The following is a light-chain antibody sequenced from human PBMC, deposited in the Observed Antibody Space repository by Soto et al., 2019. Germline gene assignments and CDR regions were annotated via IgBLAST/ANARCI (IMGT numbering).Light chain of an antibody. CDR3: SSYSVSTAYL. J-gene: IGLJ1*01. V-gene: IGLV2-14*03. CDR2: DVS. Sequence: QSVLTQPGSVSGSPGQSVTISCTGTSSDVGGYDYVSWYQLHPGKAPKLMVFDVSNRPSAVSYRFSGATSVNTASLTISGLQAEDEADYFCSSYSVSTAYLFGTGTKVTVL. CDR1: SSDVGGYDY.